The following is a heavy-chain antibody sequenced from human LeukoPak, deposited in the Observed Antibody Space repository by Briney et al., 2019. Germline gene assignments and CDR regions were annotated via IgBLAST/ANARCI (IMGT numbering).Heavy chain of an antibody. CDR1: GFTFSSYG. CDR3: ARDGRGFDP. D-gene: IGHD2-15*01. Sequence: PGGSLRLSCAASGFTFSSYGMHWVRQAPGKGLGWVAVIWYDGSNKYYADSVKGRFTISRDNSKNTLYLQMNSLRAEDTAVYYCARDGRGFDPWGQGTLVTVSS. V-gene: IGHV3-33*01. J-gene: IGHJ5*02. CDR2: IWYDGSNK.